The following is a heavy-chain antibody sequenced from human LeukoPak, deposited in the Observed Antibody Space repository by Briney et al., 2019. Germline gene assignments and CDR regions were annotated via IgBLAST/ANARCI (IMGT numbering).Heavy chain of an antibody. CDR1: GFTFDDYG. D-gene: IGHD6-19*01. Sequence: RTGGSLRLSCAASGFTFDDYGMSWVRQAPGKGLEWVSGINWNGGSTGYADSVKGRFTISRDNAKNSLYLQMNSLRAEDTAVYYCARDTFIAVAGTAYYYYYMDVWGKGTTVTVSS. J-gene: IGHJ6*03. CDR2: INWNGGST. CDR3: ARDTFIAVAGTAYYYYYMDV. V-gene: IGHV3-20*04.